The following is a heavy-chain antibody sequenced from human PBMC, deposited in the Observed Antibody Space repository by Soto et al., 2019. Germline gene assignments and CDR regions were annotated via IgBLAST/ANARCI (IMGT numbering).Heavy chain of an antibody. Sequence: QVQLVQSGAEVKKPGSSVKVSCKASGGTLSRSAISWVRQAPGQGLEWMGGIIPIFGPAIYAQKFRGRVSIIADESTRTAYMEMSSLRSDDTAVYYCGTGSSWTKVESWGQGPLVTFSS. J-gene: IGHJ4*02. CDR3: GTGSSWTKVES. CDR1: GGTLSRSA. CDR2: IIPIFGPA. V-gene: IGHV1-69*01. D-gene: IGHD6-13*01.